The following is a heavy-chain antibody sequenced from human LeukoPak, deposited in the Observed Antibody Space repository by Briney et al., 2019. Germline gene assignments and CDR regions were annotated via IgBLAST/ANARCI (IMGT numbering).Heavy chain of an antibody. V-gene: IGHV3-48*01. CDR3: ARGAYYYED. Sequence: PGGSLRLSCKASGFIFSNYAMSWVRQAPGKGLEWVSYISSSSSTIYYADSVKGRFTISRDNAKNSLYLQMNSLRAEDTAVYYCARGAYYYEDWGQGTLVTVSS. CDR1: GFIFSNYA. CDR2: ISSSSSTI. J-gene: IGHJ4*02.